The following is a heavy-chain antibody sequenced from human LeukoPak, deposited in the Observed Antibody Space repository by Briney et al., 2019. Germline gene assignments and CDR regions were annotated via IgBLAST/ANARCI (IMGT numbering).Heavy chain of an antibody. CDR2: ISSSSSTI. CDR1: GFTFSSYS. J-gene: IGHJ4*02. Sequence: PGGSLRLSCAASGFTFSSYSMNWVRQAPGKGLEWVSSISSSSSTIYYADSVKGRFTISRDNAKNSLYLQMNSLRAEDTAVYYCARAISSSGYYWRPFDYWGQGTLVTVSS. D-gene: IGHD3-22*01. V-gene: IGHV3-48*01. CDR3: ARAISSSGYYWRPFDY.